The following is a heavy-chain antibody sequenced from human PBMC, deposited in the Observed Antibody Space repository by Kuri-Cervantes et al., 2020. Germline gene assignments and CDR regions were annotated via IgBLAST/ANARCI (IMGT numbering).Heavy chain of an antibody. CDR1: GYTFTGYY. CDR3: ARPLSGYYYYGMDV. J-gene: IGHJ6*02. CDR2: INPNSGAT. D-gene: IGHD6-25*01. V-gene: IGHV1-2*02. Sequence: ASVKVSCKASGYTFTGYYMHWVRQAPGQGLEWMGWINPNSGATNYAQKFQGRVTMTRDTSISTAYMELSRLRSDDTAVYYCARPLSGYYYYGMDVWGQGTTVTVSS.